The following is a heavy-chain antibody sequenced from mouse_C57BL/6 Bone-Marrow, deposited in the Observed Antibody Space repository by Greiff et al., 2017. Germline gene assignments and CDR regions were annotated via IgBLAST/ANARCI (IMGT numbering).Heavy chain of an antibody. CDR3: ALWFAD. J-gene: IGHJ3*01. Sequence: VQLQQSGPELVKPGASVKISCKASGYTFTDYYMNWVKQSHGKSLEWIGDINPNNGGTSYNQKFKGKATLTVDKSSSTADMELRSLTSEDSAVYYCALWFADWGQGTLVTVSA. V-gene: IGHV1-26*01. CDR2: INPNNGGT. CDR1: GYTFTDYY.